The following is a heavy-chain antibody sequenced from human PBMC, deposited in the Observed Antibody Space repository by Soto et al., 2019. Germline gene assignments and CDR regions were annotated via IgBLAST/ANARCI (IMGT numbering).Heavy chain of an antibody. CDR3: AKEWSSGFGV. V-gene: IGHV3-23*01. CDR1: GFTFSSYS. J-gene: IGHJ6*02. D-gene: IGHD6-25*01. CDR2: ISGSAGTT. Sequence: GSLRLSCSASGFTFSSYSMSWVRQAPGKGLEWVSSISGSAGTTYYSDSVKGHFTISRDNSKSTLYLQVNSLRAEDTAIYYCAKEWSSGFGVWGQGTTVTVSS.